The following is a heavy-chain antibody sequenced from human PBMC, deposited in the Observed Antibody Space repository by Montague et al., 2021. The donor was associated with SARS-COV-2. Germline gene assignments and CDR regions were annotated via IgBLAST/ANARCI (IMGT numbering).Heavy chain of an antibody. CDR2: IKQDGSEK. D-gene: IGHD5-18*01. CDR3: ARDIEEYSYGLDY. V-gene: IGHV3-7*01. J-gene: IGHJ4*02. CDR1: GFTFSSYW. Sequence: SLRLSCAASGFTFSSYWVSWVRQAPGKGLEWVANIKQDGSEKYYVDSVKGRFAISRGNAKNSLYLQMNSLRAEDTAVYYCARDIEEYSYGLDYWGQGTLVTVSS.